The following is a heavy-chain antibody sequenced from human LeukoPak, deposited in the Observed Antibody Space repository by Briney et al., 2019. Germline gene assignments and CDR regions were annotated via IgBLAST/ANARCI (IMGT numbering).Heavy chain of an antibody. CDR2: ISYDGSNK. J-gene: IGHJ6*03. D-gene: IGHD3-10*01. V-gene: IGHV3-30*04. CDR1: GFTFSSYA. Sequence: GGSLRLSCAASGFTFSSYAMHWVRQAPGKGLEWVAVISYDGSNKYYADSVKGRFTISRDNSKNTLYLQMNSLRAEDTAVYYCARAPPQGWFGAGIYYMDVWGKGTTVTISS. CDR3: ARAPPQGWFGAGIYYMDV.